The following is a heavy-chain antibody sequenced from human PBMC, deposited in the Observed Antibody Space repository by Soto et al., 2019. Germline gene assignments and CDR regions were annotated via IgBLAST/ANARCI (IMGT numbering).Heavy chain of an antibody. Sequence: KPSETLSLTCAVSGGSLSSSNWWSWVRQPPGKALEWLGEIFYSGSTKYNPSLNSRVTISADQSKNHLSLNLSSVTAADTAVYYCARELPQRQGRNMDVWGQGTTVTVSS. D-gene: IGHD1-1*01. CDR1: GGSLSSSNW. V-gene: IGHV4-4*02. CDR3: ARELPQRQGRNMDV. CDR2: IFYSGST. J-gene: IGHJ6*02.